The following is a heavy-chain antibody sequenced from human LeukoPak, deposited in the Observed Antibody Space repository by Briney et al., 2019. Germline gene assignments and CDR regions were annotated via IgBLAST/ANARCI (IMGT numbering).Heavy chain of an antibody. D-gene: IGHD3-3*01. CDR1: GFTFSSYS. J-gene: IGHJ5*02. CDR2: ISSSSSTI. CDR3: ARAIFGVVIIYGRGYWFDP. Sequence: GGSLRLSCAASGFTFSSYSMNWVRQAPGKGLEWVSYISSSSSTIYCADSVKGRFTISRDNAKNSLYLQMNSLRAEDTAVYYCARAIFGVVIIYGRGYWFDPWGQGTLVTVSS. V-gene: IGHV3-48*01.